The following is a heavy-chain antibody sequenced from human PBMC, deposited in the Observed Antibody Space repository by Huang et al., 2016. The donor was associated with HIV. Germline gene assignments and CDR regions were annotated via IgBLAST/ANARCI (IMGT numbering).Heavy chain of an antibody. CDR2: ISPRFGTR. D-gene: IGHD3-16*01. CDR3: AKRGGAWGSPYAFDL. J-gene: IGHJ3*01. V-gene: IGHV1-69*13. CDR1: GGSVNNFG. Sequence: QVQLVQSGAEVRKPGSSVKVSCRASGGSVNNFGINWVRQAPGQGLEWMGGISPRFGTRNDAQRFQGRVTITADETTGVVYMELSSLRSDDTAVYFCAKRGGAWGSPYAFDLWGPGTMVTVSS.